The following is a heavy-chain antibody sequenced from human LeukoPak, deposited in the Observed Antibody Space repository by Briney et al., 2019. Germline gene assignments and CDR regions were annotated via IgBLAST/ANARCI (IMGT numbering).Heavy chain of an antibody. CDR3: ARSPIVVVPAASYYYYMDV. CDR1: GDSVSSNSAA. Sequence: SQTLSLTCAISGDSVSSNSAAWNWIRQSPSRGLEWLGRTYYRSKWYNDYAVSVKSRITINPDTSKNQFSLQLNSVTPEDTAVYYCARSPIVVVPAASYYYYMDVGGKGTTVTVSS. CDR2: TYYRSKWYN. V-gene: IGHV6-1*01. D-gene: IGHD2-2*01. J-gene: IGHJ6*03.